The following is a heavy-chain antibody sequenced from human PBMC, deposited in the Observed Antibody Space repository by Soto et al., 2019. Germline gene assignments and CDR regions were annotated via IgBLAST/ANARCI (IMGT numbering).Heavy chain of an antibody. CDR1: GFTFSSYA. CDR3: AKAHDAMTTVTTVWFDP. J-gene: IGHJ5*02. Sequence: PGGSLRLSCAASGFTFSSYAMSWVRQAPGKGLEWVSAISGSGGSTYYADSVKGRFTISRDNSKNTLYLQMNSLRAEDTAVYYCAKAHDAMTTVTTVWFDPWGQGTLVTVSS. CDR2: ISGSGGST. D-gene: IGHD4-4*01. V-gene: IGHV3-23*01.